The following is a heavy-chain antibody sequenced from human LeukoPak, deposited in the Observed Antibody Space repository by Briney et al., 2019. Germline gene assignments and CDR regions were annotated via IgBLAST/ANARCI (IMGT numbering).Heavy chain of an antibody. V-gene: IGHV1-2*04. J-gene: IGHJ6*02. CDR3: ARATSARGGYDSYRGFGYYYYGMDV. CDR2: INPNSGGT. CDR1: GYTFTSYA. D-gene: IGHD5-12*01. Sequence: ASVTVSCKASGYTFTSYAMHWVRQAPGQRLEWMGWINPNSGGTNYAQKFQGWVTMTRDTSISTAYMELSRLRSDDTAVYYCARATSARGGYDSYRGFGYYYYGMDVWGQGTTVTVSS.